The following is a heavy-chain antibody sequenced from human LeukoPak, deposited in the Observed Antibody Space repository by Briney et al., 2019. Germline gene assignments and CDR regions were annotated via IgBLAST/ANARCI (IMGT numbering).Heavy chain of an antibody. J-gene: IGHJ5*02. Sequence: SVRVSCKASRGTFSSYAISWVRQAPGQGLEWMGGIIPIFGTANYAQKFQGRVTITTDESTSTAYMELSSLRSEDTAVYYCARDVLSCSSTSCYISWFDPWGQGTLVTVSS. V-gene: IGHV1-69*05. CDR1: RGTFSSYA. CDR3: ARDVLSCSSTSCYISWFDP. CDR2: IIPIFGTA. D-gene: IGHD2-2*02.